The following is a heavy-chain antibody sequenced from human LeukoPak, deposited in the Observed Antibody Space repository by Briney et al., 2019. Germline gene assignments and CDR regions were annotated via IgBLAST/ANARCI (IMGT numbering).Heavy chain of an antibody. Sequence: GGSLRLSCAASGFTFSSYSMNWVRQAPGKGLEWVSSISSSSSYIYYADSVKGRFTISRDNAKNSLYLQMNSLRAEDTAVYYCARDYSGWYYFDYWGQGTLVTVSS. V-gene: IGHV3-21*01. D-gene: IGHD6-19*01. J-gene: IGHJ4*02. CDR1: GFTFSSYS. CDR3: ARDYSGWYYFDY. CDR2: ISSSSSYI.